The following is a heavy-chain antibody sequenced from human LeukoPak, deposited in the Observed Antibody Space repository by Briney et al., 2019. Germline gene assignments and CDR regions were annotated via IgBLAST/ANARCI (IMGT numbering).Heavy chain of an antibody. Sequence: PGRSLRLSCAASGFTFSSYGMHWVRQAPGKGLEWVAFIRYDGSNKYYADSVTGRFNISRDNSKNTLYLQMNSLRAEDTAVYYCATHKLRFLEWLFSYWGQGTLVTVSS. V-gene: IGHV3-30*02. CDR3: ATHKLRFLEWLFSY. J-gene: IGHJ4*02. CDR1: GFTFSSYG. CDR2: IRYDGSNK. D-gene: IGHD3-3*01.